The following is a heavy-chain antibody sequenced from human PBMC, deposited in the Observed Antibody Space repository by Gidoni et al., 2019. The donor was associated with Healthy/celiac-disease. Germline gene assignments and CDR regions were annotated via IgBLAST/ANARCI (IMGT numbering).Heavy chain of an antibody. Sequence: EVQLLESGGGLVQPGGSLRLSCAASGFTFSSYAMSWVRQAPGKGLEWVSAISGSGGSTYYADSVKGRFTISRDNSKNTLYLQMNSLRAEDTAVYYCAKLKVVAAIRRGGDAFDIWGQGTMVTVSS. CDR1: GFTFSSYA. CDR3: AKLKVVAAIRRGGDAFDI. J-gene: IGHJ3*02. CDR2: ISGSGGST. D-gene: IGHD2-15*01. V-gene: IGHV3-23*01.